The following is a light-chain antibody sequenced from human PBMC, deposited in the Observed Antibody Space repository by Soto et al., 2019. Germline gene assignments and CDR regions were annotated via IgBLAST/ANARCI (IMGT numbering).Light chain of an antibody. CDR1: QSISNF. V-gene: IGKV1-39*01. J-gene: IGKJ1*01. CDR2: SVS. CDR3: QQYGSSPPT. Sequence: DIQMTQSPSSLSASVGDRVTITCRASQSISNFLNWYQQKPGKAPKLLIRSVSSLQSGVPSRFSGSGSGTDFTLSINRLEPEDFALYYCQQYGSSPPTFGQGTKVDIK.